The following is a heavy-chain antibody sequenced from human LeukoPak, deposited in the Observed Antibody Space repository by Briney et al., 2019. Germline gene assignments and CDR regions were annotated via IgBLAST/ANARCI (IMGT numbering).Heavy chain of an antibody. J-gene: IGHJ4*02. Sequence: SETLSLTCAVYGGSFSGYYWSWIRQPPGKGLEWIGEINHSGSTNYNPSLKSRVTISVDTSKNQFSLKLSSVTAADTAVYYCASHPSNFDILTGYFFWGQGTLVTVSS. CDR3: ASHPSNFDILTGYFF. D-gene: IGHD3-9*01. CDR2: INHSGST. V-gene: IGHV4-34*01. CDR1: GGSFSGYY.